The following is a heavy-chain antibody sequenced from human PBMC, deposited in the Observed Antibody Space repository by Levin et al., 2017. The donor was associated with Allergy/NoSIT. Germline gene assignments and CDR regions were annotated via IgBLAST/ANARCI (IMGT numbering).Heavy chain of an antibody. CDR1: GFTFTTYG. V-gene: IGHV3-33*01. CDR2: IWHDGSKK. CDR3: TRDDCDGGSCHKY. Sequence: GGSLRLSCATSGFTFTTYGFHWFRQAPGEGLEWVAVIWHDGSKKYYADSVRGRFTIARDNSKNTVYLQLNSLRADDTAVYYCTRDDCDGGSCHKYWGQGTLIIVSS. D-gene: IGHD2-15*01. J-gene: IGHJ4*02.